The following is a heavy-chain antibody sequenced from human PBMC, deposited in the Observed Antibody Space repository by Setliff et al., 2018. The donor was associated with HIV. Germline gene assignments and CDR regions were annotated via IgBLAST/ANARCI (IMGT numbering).Heavy chain of an antibody. Sequence: ASVKVSCKASGATSSSFAVSWVRQAPGQGLEFMGRIIPISGRSDYAQKFQGRVTMTADKFTNTVYMELNSLTSADTAVYYCARGFSGWYYFDYWGQGTLVTVSS. CDR2: IIPISGRS. D-gene: IGHD6-19*01. J-gene: IGHJ4*02. V-gene: IGHV1-69*04. CDR3: ARGFSGWYYFDY. CDR1: GATSSSFA.